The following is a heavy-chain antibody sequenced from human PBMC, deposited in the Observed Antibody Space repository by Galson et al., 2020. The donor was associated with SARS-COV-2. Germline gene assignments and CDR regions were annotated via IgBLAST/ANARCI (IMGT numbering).Heavy chain of an antibody. CDR1: GFIFTHYE. Sequence: GESLKISCAASGFIFTHYEFNWVRQAPGKGLEWISYISDSGTNIYYADSVKGRFTISRDTTKNSVYLQMTSVRAEDTALYYCASPYIAAANCLGACDLWGRGTMVTVSS. V-gene: IGHV3-48*03. D-gene: IGHD6-25*01. CDR2: ISDSGTNI. CDR3: ASPYIAAANCLGACDL. J-gene: IGHJ3*01.